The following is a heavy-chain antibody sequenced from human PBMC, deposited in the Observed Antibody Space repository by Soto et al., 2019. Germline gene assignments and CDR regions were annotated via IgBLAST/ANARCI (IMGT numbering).Heavy chain of an antibody. J-gene: IGHJ6*02. Sequence: SETLSLTCTVSGGSISSSSYYWGRIRQPPGKGLEWIGYMYDSGSTNYNPSLRSRVTISVDTSKKQFSLKLSSVTAADTAVYYCARGSGNYYYYGLDVWGQGTTVTVSS. D-gene: IGHD1-26*01. V-gene: IGHV4-61*05. CDR1: GGSISSSSYY. CDR3: ARGSGNYYYYGLDV. CDR2: MYDSGST.